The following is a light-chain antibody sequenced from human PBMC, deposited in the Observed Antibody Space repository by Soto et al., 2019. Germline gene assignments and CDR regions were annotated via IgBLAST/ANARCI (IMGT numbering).Light chain of an antibody. V-gene: IGKV3-20*01. CDR2: VAS. Sequence: EIVLTQSPGTLSLSPGERATLSCRARQSVSSSYLAWYQQKPGQAPRLPIYVASSRATGIPDGFSGSGSGTDFTLTISRLEPEDFAVYYCQQYGSSPGTFGQGTRVEIK. J-gene: IGKJ1*01. CDR1: QSVSSSY. CDR3: QQYGSSPGT.